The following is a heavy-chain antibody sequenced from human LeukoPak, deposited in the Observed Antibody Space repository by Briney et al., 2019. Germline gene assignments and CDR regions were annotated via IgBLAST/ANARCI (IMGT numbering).Heavy chain of an antibody. D-gene: IGHD6-19*01. CDR3: ARYGGSGWVIDN. V-gene: IGHV4-59*08. CDR1: GGSIGTY. Sequence: PSETLSLTCTVSGGSIGTYWTWLRQPPGTGLEWIGYIYYTGATSYNPSLKSRVIISVYTSKKQFSLKLTSVTAADTAVYYCARYGGSGWVIDNWGQGTLVTVSS. J-gene: IGHJ4*02. CDR2: IYYTGAT.